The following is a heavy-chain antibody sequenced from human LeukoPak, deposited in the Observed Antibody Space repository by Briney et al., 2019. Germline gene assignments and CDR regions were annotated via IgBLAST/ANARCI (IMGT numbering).Heavy chain of an antibody. D-gene: IGHD4-11*01. CDR1: GFTFSSHE. CDR2: ISSSGSSK. J-gene: IGHJ3*02. V-gene: IGHV3-48*03. CDR3: ARGGGNDYKYNAFDI. Sequence: GGSLRLSCAASGFTFSSHEMNWVRQAPGKGLECVSYISSSGSSKYYADSVKGRFTISRDNAKNPLYLQMNRLRAEDTAVYYCARGGGNDYKYNAFDIWGQGTMVTVSS.